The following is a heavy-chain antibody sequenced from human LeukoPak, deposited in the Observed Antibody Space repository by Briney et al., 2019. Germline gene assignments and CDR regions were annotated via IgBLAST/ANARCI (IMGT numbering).Heavy chain of an antibody. CDR2: TTFDGTVV. Sequence: GGSLRLSCEASGFTFSDYYMSWIRQAPGKGLEWLSYTTFDGTVVFYADSVQGRFIISRDNAKNSLYLQMTSLRAEDTAIYYCAREGNYDGRGFQYFGMDVWGQGTTVTVSS. D-gene: IGHD3-22*01. V-gene: IGHV3-11*01. CDR1: GFTFSDYY. J-gene: IGHJ6*02. CDR3: AREGNYDGRGFQYFGMDV.